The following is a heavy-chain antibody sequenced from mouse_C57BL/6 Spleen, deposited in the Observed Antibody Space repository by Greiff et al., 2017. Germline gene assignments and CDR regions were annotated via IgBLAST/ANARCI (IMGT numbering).Heavy chain of an antibody. D-gene: IGHD4-1*02. CDR3: ARTTGTAWFGG. V-gene: IGHV1-55*01. CDR2: IYPGSGST. J-gene: IGHJ3*01. Sequence: QVQLQQPGAELVKPGASVKMSCKASGYTFTSYWITWVKQRPGQGLEWIGDIYPGSGSTNYNEKFKGKATLTVDTSSSTAYLQLSSLTSEDSAVYYCARTTGTAWFGGWGQGTIVTVSA. CDR1: GYTFTSYW.